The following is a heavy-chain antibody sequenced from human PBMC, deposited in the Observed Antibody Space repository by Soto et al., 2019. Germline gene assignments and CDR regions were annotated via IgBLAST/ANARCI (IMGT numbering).Heavy chain of an antibody. CDR3: ASCVGYSSSWWYNWFDP. CDR1: GGSFSSYA. J-gene: IGHJ5*02. CDR2: IIPIFGTA. D-gene: IGHD6-13*01. V-gene: IGHV1-69*13. Sequence: GASVKVFCKASGGSFSSYAISWVRQAPGQGLEWMGGIIPIFGTANYAQKFQGRVTITADESTSTAYMELSSLRSEDTAVYYCASCVGYSSSWWYNWFDPWGQGTLVTVSS.